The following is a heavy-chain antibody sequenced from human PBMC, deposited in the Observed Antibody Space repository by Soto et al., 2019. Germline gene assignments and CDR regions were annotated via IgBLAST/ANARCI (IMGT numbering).Heavy chain of an antibody. J-gene: IGHJ6*02. CDR3: AGAMGDWGTYYFYYGMDV. CDR2: VYYSGAT. CDR1: GDSMTNNY. V-gene: IGHV4-59*01. D-gene: IGHD3-10*01. Sequence: PSEPLSLTCTVSGDSMTNNYWGWIRQPPGEGLEWIGYVYYSGATNYNPSLKSRVSMSPDPSRNQFSLKLTSVTAADTAVYYCAGAMGDWGTYYFYYGMDVWGQGTMVTVSS.